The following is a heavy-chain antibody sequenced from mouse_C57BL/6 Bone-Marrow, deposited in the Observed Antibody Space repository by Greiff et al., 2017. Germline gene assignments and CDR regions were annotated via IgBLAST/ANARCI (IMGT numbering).Heavy chain of an antibody. V-gene: IGHV5-9-1*02. CDR1: GFTFSSYA. J-gene: IGHJ3*01. D-gene: IGHD2-3*01. Sequence: VQLKESGEGLVKPGGSLKLSCAASGFTFSSYAMSWVRQTPEKRLEWVAYISSGGDYIYYADSVKGRFTISRDNARNTLYLQMSSLKSEDTAMYYCTREGLGYDGYSGFAYWGQGTLVTVSA. CDR3: TREGLGYDGYSGFAY. CDR2: ISSGGDYI.